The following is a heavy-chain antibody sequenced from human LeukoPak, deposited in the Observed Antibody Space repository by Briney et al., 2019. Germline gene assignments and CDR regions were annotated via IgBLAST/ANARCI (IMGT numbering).Heavy chain of an antibody. J-gene: IGHJ4*02. D-gene: IGHD2-8*02. Sequence: SETLSLTCTVSGGSISSGTYYWTWIRQHPGKGLEWIGYINYSRDTSYTPSLKSRLTISRDTSKNQFSLTLSSVTAADTAVYYCARCPIGHCTGASCPFEFGGQGTLVTVSS. V-gene: IGHV4-31*03. CDR1: GGSISSGTYY. CDR2: INYSRDT. CDR3: ARCPIGHCTGASCPFEF.